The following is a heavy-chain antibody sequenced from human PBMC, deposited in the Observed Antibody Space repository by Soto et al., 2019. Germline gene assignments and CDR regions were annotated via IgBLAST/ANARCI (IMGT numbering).Heavy chain of an antibody. CDR2: INPKSGGT. J-gene: IGHJ4*02. V-gene: IGHV1-2*06. D-gene: IGHD1-26*01. Sequence: GASVKVSCKASGYSFTDYHIHWVRQAPGQGLEWLGRINPKSGGTMYPQKFQGRVTMTWDTSISTAYMALTRLRSDDTAVYYCARDLAKGGGSAGFDYWGQGTLVTVSS. CDR1: GYSFTDYH. CDR3: ARDLAKGGGSAGFDY.